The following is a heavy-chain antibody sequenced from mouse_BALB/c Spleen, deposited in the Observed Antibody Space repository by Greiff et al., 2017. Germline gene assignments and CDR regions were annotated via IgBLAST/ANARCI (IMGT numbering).Heavy chain of an antibody. CDR1: GYTFTSYV. V-gene: IGHV1-14*01. CDR2: INPYNDGT. J-gene: IGHJ4*01. Sequence: VHVKQSGPELVKPGASVKMSCKASGYTFTSYVMHWVKQKPGQGLEWIGYINPYNDGTKYNEKFKGKATLTSDKSSSTAYMELSSLTSEDSAVYYCARERRYDAMDYWGQGTSVTVSS. CDR3: ARERRYDAMDY.